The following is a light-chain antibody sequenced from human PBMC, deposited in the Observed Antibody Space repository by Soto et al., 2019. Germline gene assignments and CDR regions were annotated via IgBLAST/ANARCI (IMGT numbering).Light chain of an antibody. CDR3: QQYNTWHPKMA. Sequence: VVTQSPATLSVFPGEIATLSCRASQSVSSDLAWYQQRPGQAPRLLIYGASTRATGIPARFRGSGSGTEFRLTISSLQSEDFANYYCQQYNTWHPKMAFGRGTKVEIK. CDR1: QSVSSD. CDR2: GAS. V-gene: IGKV3-15*01. J-gene: IGKJ1*01.